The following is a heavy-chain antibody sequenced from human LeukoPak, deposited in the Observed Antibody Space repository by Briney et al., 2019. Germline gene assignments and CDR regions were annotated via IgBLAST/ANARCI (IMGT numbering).Heavy chain of an antibody. CDR2: IWYDGSNK. Sequence: PGRSLRLSCAASGFTFSCYGMHWVRQAPGKGLEWVAVIWYDGSNKYYADSVKGRFTISRDNSKNTLYLQMNSLRAEDTAVYYCARDLLGYCSGGSCYSHYWGQGTLVTVSS. V-gene: IGHV3-33*01. J-gene: IGHJ4*02. CDR1: GFTFSCYG. D-gene: IGHD2-15*01. CDR3: ARDLLGYCSGGSCYSHY.